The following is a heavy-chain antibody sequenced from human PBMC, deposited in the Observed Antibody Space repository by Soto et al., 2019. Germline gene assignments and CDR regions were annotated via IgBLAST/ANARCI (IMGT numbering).Heavy chain of an antibody. J-gene: IGHJ3*02. CDR2: IYYSGST. CDR1: GGSISSGDYY. D-gene: IGHD3-22*01. Sequence: SETLSLTCTVSGGSISSGDYYWSWIRQPPGKGLEWIGYIYYSGSTYYNPSLKSRVTISVDTSKNQFSLKLSPVTAADTAVYYCARVERSIVGDAFDIWGQGTMVTVSS. V-gene: IGHV4-30-4*01. CDR3: ARVERSIVGDAFDI.